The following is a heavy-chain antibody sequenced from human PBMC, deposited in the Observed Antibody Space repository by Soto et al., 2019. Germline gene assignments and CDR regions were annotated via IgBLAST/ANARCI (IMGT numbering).Heavy chain of an antibody. CDR2: MNPNSGNT. CDR3: AREVAGYVGY. J-gene: IGHJ4*02. V-gene: IGHV1-8*01. D-gene: IGHD6-19*01. CDR1: GYTFTSYD. Sequence: QVKLVQSGAEVKKPGASVKVSCKASGYTFTSYDITWVRQATGQGLEWMGWMNPNSGNTGYAQKFQGRVTMTRNTSRSTAYMVLSSRRSEGTAVYYCAREVAGYVGYWGQGTLVTVSS.